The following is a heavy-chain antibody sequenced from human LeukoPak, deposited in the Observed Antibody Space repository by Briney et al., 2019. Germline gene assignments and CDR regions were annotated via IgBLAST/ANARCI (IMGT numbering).Heavy chain of an antibody. CDR1: GGSFSGYY. CDR3: ARGWGAARHLYFDY. CDR2: INHSGST. Sequence: PSETLSLTCAVYGGSFSGYYWSWLRQPPGKGLEWLGEINHSGSTNYNPPLKSRVTISVDTSKNQFSLKLSSVTAADTAVYYCARGWGAARHLYFDYWGQGTLVTVSS. D-gene: IGHD6-6*01. J-gene: IGHJ4*02. V-gene: IGHV4-34*01.